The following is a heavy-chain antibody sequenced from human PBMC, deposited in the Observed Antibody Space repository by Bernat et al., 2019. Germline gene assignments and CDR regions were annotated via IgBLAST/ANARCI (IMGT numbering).Heavy chain of an antibody. CDR1: GFTFSSYA. D-gene: IGHD6-13*01. J-gene: IGHJ5*02. CDR3: ASTITYSSSWNNWFDP. V-gene: IGHV3-30*01. CDR2: ISYDGSNK. Sequence: QVQLVESGGGVVQPGRSLRLSCAASGFTFSSYAMHWVRQAPGKGLEWVAVISYDGSNKYYADSVKGRFTISRDNSKNTLYLQMNSLRAEDTAVYYCASTITYSSSWNNWFDPWGQGTLVTVSS.